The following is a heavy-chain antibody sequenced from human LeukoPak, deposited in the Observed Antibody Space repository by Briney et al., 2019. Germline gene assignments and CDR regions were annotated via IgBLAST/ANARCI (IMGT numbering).Heavy chain of an antibody. CDR2: IKQDGSEK. D-gene: IGHD2-15*01. V-gene: IGHV3-7*01. J-gene: IGHJ4*02. CDR3: ARRAATRGFYYFDY. Sequence: GGSLRLSCAASGFTFSSYWMSWVRQAPGKGLEWVANIKQDGSEKYYVDSVKGRFTISRDNAKNSLYLQMNSLRAEDTAVYYCARRAATRGFYYFDYWGQGTLVTVSS. CDR1: GFTFSSYW.